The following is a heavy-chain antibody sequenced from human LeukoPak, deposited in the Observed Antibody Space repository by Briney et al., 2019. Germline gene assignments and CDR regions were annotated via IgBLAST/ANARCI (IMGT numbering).Heavy chain of an antibody. J-gene: IGHJ4*02. V-gene: IGHV3-23*01. D-gene: IGHD5-12*01. CDR2: ISGSGGST. CDR1: GFTVSSNY. CDR3: AKYRGLRLYYFDY. Sequence: GGSLRLSCAASGFTVSSNYMSWVRQATGKGLEWVSAISGSGGSTYYADSVKGRFTISRDNSKNTLYLQMNSLRAEDTAVYYCAKYRGLRLYYFDYWGQGTLVTVSS.